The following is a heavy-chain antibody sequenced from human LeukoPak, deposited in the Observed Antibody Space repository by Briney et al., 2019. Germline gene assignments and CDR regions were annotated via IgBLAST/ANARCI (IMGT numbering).Heavy chain of an antibody. CDR1: GGTFSSYA. V-gene: IGHV1-69*13. Sequence: SVKVSCTASGGTFSSYAISWVRQAPGQGLEWMGGIIPIFGTANYAQKFQGRVTITADESTSTAYMELSSLRSEDTAVYYCARDRPGQQLVPNWFDPWGQGTLVTVSS. CDR3: ARDRPGQQLVPNWFDP. J-gene: IGHJ5*02. D-gene: IGHD6-13*01. CDR2: IIPIFGTA.